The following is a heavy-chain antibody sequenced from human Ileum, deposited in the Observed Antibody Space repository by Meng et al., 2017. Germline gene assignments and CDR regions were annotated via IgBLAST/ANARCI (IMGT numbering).Heavy chain of an antibody. CDR1: GYSISSGYY. CDR2: IYDGGSN. J-gene: IGHJ4*02. CDR3: ARMVGTAMVRSPYDY. Sequence: SETLSLTCTVSGYSISSGYYWGWIRQPPGKGLEWVGSIYDGGSNYYNPSLKSRVTISVDTSKNQFSLKLSSVTAADTAVYYCARMVGTAMVRSPYDYWGQGTLVTVSS. D-gene: IGHD5-18*01. V-gene: IGHV4-38-2*02.